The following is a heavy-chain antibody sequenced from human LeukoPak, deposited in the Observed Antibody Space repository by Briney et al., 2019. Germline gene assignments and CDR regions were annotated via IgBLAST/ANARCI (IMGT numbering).Heavy chain of an antibody. J-gene: IGHJ4*02. V-gene: IGHV1-69*04. CDR1: GGTFSSYA. Sequence: SVKVCCKASGGTFSSYAISWVRQAPGQGLEWMGRIIPILGIANYAQKFQGRVTITADKSTSTAYMELSSLRSEDTAVYYCARDRHSSGWTPFDYWGQGTLVTVSS. CDR3: ARDRHSSGWTPFDY. D-gene: IGHD6-19*01. CDR2: IIPILGIA.